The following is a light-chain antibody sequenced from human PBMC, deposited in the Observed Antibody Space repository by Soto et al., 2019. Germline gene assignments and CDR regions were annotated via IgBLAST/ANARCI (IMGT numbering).Light chain of an antibody. V-gene: IGLV2-14*03. CDR2: GVT. CDR3: SSYTSSSSLV. Sequence: QSALTQPASVSGSPGQSITISCTGTSSDVVRYNYVSWYRHHPGKAPKLMIYGVTNRPAGVSNRFSGSKSGNTASLTISGLQAEDEADYYCSSYTSSSSLVFGGGTKLTVL. J-gene: IGLJ2*01. CDR1: SSDVVRYNY.